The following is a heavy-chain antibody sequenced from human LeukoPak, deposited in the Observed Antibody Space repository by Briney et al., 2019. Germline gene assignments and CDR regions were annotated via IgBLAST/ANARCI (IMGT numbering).Heavy chain of an antibody. Sequence: GGSLSLSCTASGFTFGDYAMSWFRQAPGKGLEWVGFIRSKAYGGTTEYAASVKGRFTISRDDSKSIAYLQMNSLKTEDTAVYYCTRDLNYYGSGSYYGWFDPWGQGTLVTVSS. J-gene: IGHJ5*02. CDR3: TRDLNYYGSGSYYGWFDP. CDR1: GFTFGDYA. D-gene: IGHD3-10*01. CDR2: IRSKAYGGTT. V-gene: IGHV3-49*03.